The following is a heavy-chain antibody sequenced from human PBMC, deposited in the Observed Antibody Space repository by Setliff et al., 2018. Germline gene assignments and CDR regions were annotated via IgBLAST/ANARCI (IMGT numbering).Heavy chain of an antibody. CDR2: IRSKAYGGTT. CDR3: TTDSGSYGYNYFDY. CDR1: GFTFGDYG. Sequence: GGSLRLSCTASGFTFGDYGMSWVRQAPGKGLEWVGFIRSKAYGGTTEYAASVKGKFTISRDDSKNTLYLQMNSLKTEDTAVYYCTTDSGSYGYNYFDYWGQGTLVTVSS. D-gene: IGHD3-16*01. J-gene: IGHJ4*02. V-gene: IGHV3-49*04.